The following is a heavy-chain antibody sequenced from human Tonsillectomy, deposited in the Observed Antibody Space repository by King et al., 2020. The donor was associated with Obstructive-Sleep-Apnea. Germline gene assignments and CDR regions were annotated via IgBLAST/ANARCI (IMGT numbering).Heavy chain of an antibody. CDR2: ISYDGTEK. V-gene: IGHV3-30*04. J-gene: IGHJ4*02. D-gene: IGHD2-2*01. Sequence: VQLVESGGGVVQPGRSLRLSCAASGFIFTRYAMHWVRQAPGKGLEWVSFISYDGTEKYYTDSVKGRFTISRDNSKNTLYLQMNSLRVEDTAVYYCARDEIEALKGCNSTSCYGALDFWGQGTLVTVSS. CDR1: GFIFTRYA. CDR3: ARDEIEALKGCNSTSCYGALDF.